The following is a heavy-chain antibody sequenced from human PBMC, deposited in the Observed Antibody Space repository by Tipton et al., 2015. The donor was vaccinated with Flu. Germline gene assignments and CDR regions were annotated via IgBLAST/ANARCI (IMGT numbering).Heavy chain of an antibody. CDR2: VFYSGYT. CDR3: ATTTYYYGSGSHDY. J-gene: IGHJ4*02. V-gene: IGHV4-4*02. CDR1: GSSVNSNNW. D-gene: IGHD3-10*01. Sequence: TLSLTCAVSGSSVNSNNWWSWVRQPPGKGLEWIGEVFYSGYTNYNPSLKSRVTMSLDNSKNQFSLKLSSVTAADTAIYYCATTTYYYGSGSHDYWGQGTLVTVSS.